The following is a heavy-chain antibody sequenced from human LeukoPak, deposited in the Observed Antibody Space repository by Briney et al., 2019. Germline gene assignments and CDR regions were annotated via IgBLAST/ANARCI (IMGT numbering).Heavy chain of an antibody. CDR1: GFTFSTYS. V-gene: IGHV3-48*04. J-gene: IGHJ3*01. CDR3: ARDLIGTNPDSFDV. Sequence: GGSLRLSCEASGFTFSTYSMQWVRQAPGKGLEWVSYISSSRGTIWYADSVKGRFTISRDNAKSSLYLQMNSLRAEDTAVYYCARDLIGTNPDSFDVWSQGTMVTVSS. D-gene: IGHD1-1*01. CDR2: ISSSRGTI.